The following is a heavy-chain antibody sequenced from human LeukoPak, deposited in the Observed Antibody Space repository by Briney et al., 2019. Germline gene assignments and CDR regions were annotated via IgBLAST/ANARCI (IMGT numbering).Heavy chain of an antibody. CDR3: AKSPRGYHDYFDY. Sequence: GGSLRLSCAASGFTFSSYAMSWVRQAPGKGLVWVSAITGSGDSTNYADSVKGRFTISRDNSKNTVYLQMNSLRAEDTAVYYCAKSPRGYHDYFDYWGQGTLVTVSP. CDR2: ITGSGDST. D-gene: IGHD5-12*01. CDR1: GFTFSSYA. V-gene: IGHV3-23*01. J-gene: IGHJ4*02.